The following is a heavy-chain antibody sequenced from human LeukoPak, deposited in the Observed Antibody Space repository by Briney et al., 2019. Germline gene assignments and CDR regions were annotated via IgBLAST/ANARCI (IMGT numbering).Heavy chain of an antibody. D-gene: IGHD3-3*01. V-gene: IGHV4-30-2*01. J-gene: IGHJ4*02. CDR2: IYHSGST. CDR1: GGSISSGGYY. CDR3: ARDTRGDRYDFWSAL. Sequence: PSETLSLTCTVSGGSISSGGYYWSWIRQPPGKGLEWIGYIYHSGSTYYNPSLKSRVTISVDRSKNQFSLKLSSVTAADTAVYYCARDTRGDRYDFWSALWGQGTLVTVSS.